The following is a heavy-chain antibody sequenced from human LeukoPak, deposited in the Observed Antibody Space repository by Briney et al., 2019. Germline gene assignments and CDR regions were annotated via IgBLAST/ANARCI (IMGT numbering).Heavy chain of an antibody. CDR1: GYSFTSYW. J-gene: IGHJ4*02. CDR3: ARGLYYYDSSGSGSFDY. D-gene: IGHD3-22*01. Sequence: GESLKISCKGSGYSFTSYWIGWVRQMPGKGLEWMGIIYPGDSDTRYSPSFQGQVTISTDKSISTAYLQWNSLKASDTAMYYCARGLYYYDSSGSGSFDYWGQGTLVTVSS. V-gene: IGHV5-51*01. CDR2: IYPGDSDT.